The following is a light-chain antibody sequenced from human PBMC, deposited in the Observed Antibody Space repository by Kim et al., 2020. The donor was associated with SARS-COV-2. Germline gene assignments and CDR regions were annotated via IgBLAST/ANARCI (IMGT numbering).Light chain of an antibody. CDR1: QSISNY. CDR2: GAS. Sequence: SASIGDRVTITCRASQSISNYLNWYQQTPGKAPKLLISGASTLQSGVPARFSGSGSGTEFTLTISSLQPGDSSTYYCQHNYDTPNTFGQGTKLEI. V-gene: IGKV1-39*01. J-gene: IGKJ2*01. CDR3: QHNYDTPNT.